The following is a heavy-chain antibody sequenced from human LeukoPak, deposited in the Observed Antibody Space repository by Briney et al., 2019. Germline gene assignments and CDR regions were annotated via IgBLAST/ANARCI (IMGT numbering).Heavy chain of an antibody. V-gene: IGHV1-8*01. CDR2: MNPNSGNT. CDR3: ARGLMRAYKSGWYMHHFDY. J-gene: IGHJ4*02. CDR1: GYTFTSYD. D-gene: IGHD6-19*01. Sequence: ASVKVSCKASGYTFTSYDINWVRQATGQGLEWMGWMNPNSGNTGYAQKFQGRVTMTRNTSISTAYMELSSLRSEDTAVYYCARGLMRAYKSGWYMHHFDYWGQGTLVTVSS.